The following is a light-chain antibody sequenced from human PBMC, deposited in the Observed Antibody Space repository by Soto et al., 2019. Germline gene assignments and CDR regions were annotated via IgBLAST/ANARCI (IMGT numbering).Light chain of an antibody. J-gene: IGLJ2*01. Sequence: QSALTRPASVSGSPRQSITISCTGTSSHVGGYSYVSWYQQHPGKTPKLMIYEVSNRPSGVSHRFSGSKSVNTASLTIYGLQTEDEADYYCSSFSSINREVFGGGTTLPVL. CDR3: SSFSSINREV. V-gene: IGLV2-14*01. CDR1: SSHVGGYSY. CDR2: EVS.